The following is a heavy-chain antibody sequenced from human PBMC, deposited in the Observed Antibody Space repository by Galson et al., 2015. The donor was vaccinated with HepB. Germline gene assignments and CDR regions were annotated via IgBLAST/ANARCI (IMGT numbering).Heavy chain of an antibody. CDR1: GFAFSSYA. V-gene: IGHV3-23*01. CDR2: ISGSGGST. D-gene: IGHD3-22*01. J-gene: IGHJ4*02. Sequence: LRLSCAASGFAFSSYAMNWVRQAPGKGLEWVSAISGSGGSTDYADSVKGRFTISRDNSKKTLYLQMNSLRAEDTAVYYCAKAVAYYYDSSGYYSNWGQGTLVTVSS. CDR3: AKAVAYYYDSSGYYSN.